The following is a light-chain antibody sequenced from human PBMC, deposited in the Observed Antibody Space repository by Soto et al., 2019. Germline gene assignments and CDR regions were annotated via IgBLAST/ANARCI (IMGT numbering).Light chain of an antibody. V-gene: IGKV1-27*01. Sequence: DIQMTQSPTSLSASVGDRVTITCRASQGIRNYVAWYQQKPGKAPKLLIYAASTLQSGVPSRFSGSGSGTDFSLTINSLQPEYVATYSCQKYSSVPVFGPGTKVKIK. CDR2: AAS. CDR1: QGIRNY. J-gene: IGKJ3*01. CDR3: QKYSSVPV.